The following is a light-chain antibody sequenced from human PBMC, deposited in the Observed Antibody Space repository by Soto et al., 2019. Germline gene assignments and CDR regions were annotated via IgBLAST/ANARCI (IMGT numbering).Light chain of an antibody. CDR1: QSVSSS. J-gene: IGKJ2*01. CDR3: QQRSNWPPMYT. Sequence: DIVLTQSPATLSLSPGERANLSCRASQSVSSSLAWYQQKPGQAPRLLIYDASNRATGIPARFSGSGSGTEFTLTISSLEPEDFARDYCQQRSNWPPMYTFGQGTKMDI. CDR2: DAS. V-gene: IGKV3-11*01.